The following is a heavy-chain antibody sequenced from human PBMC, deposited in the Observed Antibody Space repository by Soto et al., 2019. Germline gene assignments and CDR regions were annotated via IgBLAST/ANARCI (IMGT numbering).Heavy chain of an antibody. CDR2: IRSEAYGGSA. CDR1: GFAFGDYA. V-gene: IGHV3-49*04. D-gene: IGHD2-21*02. Sequence: PGGSLRLSCRASGFAFGDYAMSWVRQAPGKGLEWVGFIRSEAYGGSAEYAASVQGRFSISRDDSSTTVYLQMNSLKSEDTAVYSCPRVGRAYCNYSSVNWDPGALLAVSS. J-gene: IGHJ4*01. CDR3: PRVGRAYCNYSSVN.